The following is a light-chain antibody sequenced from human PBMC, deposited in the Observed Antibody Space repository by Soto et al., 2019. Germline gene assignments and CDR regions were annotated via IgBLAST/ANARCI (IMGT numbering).Light chain of an antibody. V-gene: IGKV3-20*01. CDR1: QSVYSSY. Sequence: EIVLTHSPGTLSLSPGERATLSCRASQSVYSSYLAWYQQRPGQAPRLLFYDASIRATGIPDRFSGSGSGTDFSLTISRLEPEDFAVYYCHQYGSSPWTFGQGTKVDIK. J-gene: IGKJ1*01. CDR2: DAS. CDR3: HQYGSSPWT.